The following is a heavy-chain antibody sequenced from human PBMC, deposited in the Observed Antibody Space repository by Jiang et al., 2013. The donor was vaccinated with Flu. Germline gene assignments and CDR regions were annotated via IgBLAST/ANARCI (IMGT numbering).Heavy chain of an antibody. J-gene: IGHJ4*02. V-gene: IGHV1-46*03. CDR3: ARGSSGSGSWTEYYFDY. D-gene: IGHD3-10*01. Sequence: SVKVSCKASGYTFTSYYMHWVRQAPGQGLEWMGIINPSGGSTSYAQKFQGRVTMTRDTSTSTVYMELSSLRSEDTAVYYCARGSSGSGSWTEYYFDYWGQGTLVTVSS. CDR2: INPSGGST. CDR1: GYTFTSYY.